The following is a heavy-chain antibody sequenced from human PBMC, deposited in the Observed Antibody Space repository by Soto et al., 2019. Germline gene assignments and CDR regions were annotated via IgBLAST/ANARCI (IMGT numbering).Heavy chain of an antibody. V-gene: IGHV1-69*13. D-gene: IGHD5-12*01. CDR1: GGTFGSYA. J-gene: IGHJ4*02. CDR2: IIPIFGTA. Sequence: ASVKVSCKASGGTFGSYAMSWVRQAPGQGLEWMGGIIPIFGTANYAQKFQGRVTITADESTSTAYMELSSLRSEDTAVYYCARGGGHSGYDFPLDYWGQGTLVTAPQ. CDR3: ARGGGHSGYDFPLDY.